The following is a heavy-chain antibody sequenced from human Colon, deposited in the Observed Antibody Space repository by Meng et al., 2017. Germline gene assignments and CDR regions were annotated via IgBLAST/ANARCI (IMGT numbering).Heavy chain of an antibody. J-gene: IGHJ4*02. CDR1: GYSFSDCY. CDR3: ARSTPSLDY. Sequence: QGQGVRVGTGVKRPGASVKVSCKASGYSFSDCYIHWGRQAPGQGLEWMGWIVPNSGDTNYAQKFQGRVTMTRDTSISTTYMELIRLTSDDTAVYYCARSTPSLDYWGQGTLVTVSS. D-gene: IGHD2-15*01. V-gene: IGHV1-2*02. CDR2: IVPNSGDT.